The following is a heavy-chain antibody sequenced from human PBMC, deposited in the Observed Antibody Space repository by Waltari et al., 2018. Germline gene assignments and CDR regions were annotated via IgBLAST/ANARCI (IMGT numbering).Heavy chain of an antibody. D-gene: IGHD1-7*01. CDR3: ARVVSRTRQFDP. V-gene: IGHV3-7*04. Sequence: EVQLVESGGGLVQPGGSLRLSCAASGFPFGNYWMSWVRQAQGKGLEWVANINQDGSTKNSMDSVKGRFTISRDNADNSLYLQLNSLRAEDTAYYCARVVSRTRQFDPWGQGTLVTVSP. CDR2: INQDGSTK. CDR1: GFPFGNYW. J-gene: IGHJ5*02.